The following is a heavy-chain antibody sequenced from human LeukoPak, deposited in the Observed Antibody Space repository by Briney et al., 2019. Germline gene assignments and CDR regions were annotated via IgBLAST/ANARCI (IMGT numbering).Heavy chain of an antibody. CDR2: TRNKANSYTT. Sequence: GGSLRLSCAASGFTFSDHYMDWVRQAPGKGLEWVGRTRNKANSYTTEYAASVKGRFTISRDDSKNSLYLQMNSLKTEDTAVYYCARVSYGDDLLDYWGQGTLVTVSS. J-gene: IGHJ4*02. CDR3: ARVSYGDDLLDY. CDR1: GFTFSDHY. D-gene: IGHD4-17*01. V-gene: IGHV3-72*01.